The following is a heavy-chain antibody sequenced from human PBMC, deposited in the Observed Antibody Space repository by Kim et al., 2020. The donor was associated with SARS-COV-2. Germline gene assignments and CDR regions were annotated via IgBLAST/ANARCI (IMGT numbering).Heavy chain of an antibody. V-gene: IGHV3-15*01. D-gene: IGHD6-13*01. Sequence: KGRFTISRDDSKNTLYLQMNRLKTEDTAVYYCTTLIAAAGTLDYYYGMDVWGQGTTVTVSS. J-gene: IGHJ6*02. CDR3: TTLIAAAGTLDYYYGMDV.